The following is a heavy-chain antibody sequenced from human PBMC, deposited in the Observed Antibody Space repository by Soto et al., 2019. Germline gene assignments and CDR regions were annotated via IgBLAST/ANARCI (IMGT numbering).Heavy chain of an antibody. D-gene: IGHD3-10*01. J-gene: IGHJ6*02. V-gene: IGHV1-69*13. CDR3: ARGGITMVRGAADNYSYYYGMDV. CDR2: IIPMVGTA. Sequence: GASVKVACKASGGPFSSYSISCVRHAPGQGLEWMGAIIPMVGTANYAQKFQGRVTITADESTSTAYMELSSLRSEDTAVYYCARGGITMVRGAADNYSYYYGMDVWGQGTTVTVSS. CDR1: GGPFSSYS.